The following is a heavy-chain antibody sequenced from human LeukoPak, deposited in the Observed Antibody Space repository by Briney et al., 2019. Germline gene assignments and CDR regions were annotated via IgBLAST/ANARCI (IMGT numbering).Heavy chain of an antibody. D-gene: IGHD2-2*01. CDR2: IYTSGST. CDR1: GGSISSYY. J-gene: IGHJ3*02. Sequence: LSETLSLTCTVSGGSISSYYWSWIRQPAGKGLEWIGRIYTSGSTNYNPSLKSRVTMSVDTSKNQFSLKLSSVTAADTAVYYCARVLFRVPAAPDAFDIWGQGTMVTVSS. V-gene: IGHV4-4*07. CDR3: ARVLFRVPAAPDAFDI.